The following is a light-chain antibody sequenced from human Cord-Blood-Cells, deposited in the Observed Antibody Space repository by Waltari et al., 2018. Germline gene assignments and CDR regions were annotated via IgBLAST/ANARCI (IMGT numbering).Light chain of an antibody. CDR3: QQYYSTPLT. V-gene: IGKV4-1*01. CDR1: QSVLYSSNNKNY. Sequence: DIVMTQSPDSLAVSLGERATINCKSSQSVLYSSNNKNYLAWYQQKPGQPPKLLIYWASTRESGVPDRFSGNGSGTDFILTISSLQAEDVAVYYCQQYYSTPLTFGGGTKVEIK. CDR2: WAS. J-gene: IGKJ4*01.